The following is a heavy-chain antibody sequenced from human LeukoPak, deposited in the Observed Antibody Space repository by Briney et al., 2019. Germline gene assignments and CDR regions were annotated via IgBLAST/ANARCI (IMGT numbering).Heavy chain of an antibody. CDR3: ARELTLVDTAMVDY. J-gene: IGHJ4*02. Sequence: PGGSLRLSCAASGFTFSSYAMSWVRQAPGKGLEWVSAISGSGGSTYYADSVKGRFTISRDNSKNTLYLQMNSLRAEDTAVYYCARELTLVDTAMVDYWGQGTLVTVSS. CDR2: ISGSGGST. CDR1: GFTFSSYA. D-gene: IGHD5-18*01. V-gene: IGHV3-23*01.